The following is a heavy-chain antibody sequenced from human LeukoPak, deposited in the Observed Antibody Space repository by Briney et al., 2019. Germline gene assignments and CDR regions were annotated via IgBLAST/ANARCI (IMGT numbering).Heavy chain of an antibody. CDR2: MWSDGNNK. J-gene: IGHJ5*02. D-gene: IGHD6-13*01. CDR3: ARDLDTNSRFSWLDP. CDR1: GFIFSGYG. Sequence: GTSLRLSCAASGFIFSGYGMHWVRQAPAKGLQWVAVMWSDGNNKNYADSVKGRFTVSRDTSTSTLYLHMNSLRTEDTAVYFCARDLDTNSRFSWLDPWGQGTLVTVSS. V-gene: IGHV3-30*06.